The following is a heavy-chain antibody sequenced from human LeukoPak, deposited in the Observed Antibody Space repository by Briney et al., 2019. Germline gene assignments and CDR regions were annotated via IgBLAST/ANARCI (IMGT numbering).Heavy chain of an antibody. D-gene: IGHD6-19*01. Sequence: SETLSLTCAVYGGSFSGYYWSWIRQTPGEGLEWIGEIHHTGSTFYNPSLKSRVTISVDTSKNQFSLKLSSVTAADTAVYYCAKERNLEIAVAGTIFACWGQGTLVTVSS. V-gene: IGHV4-34*01. CDR1: GGSFSGYY. CDR3: AKERNLEIAVAGTIFAC. J-gene: IGHJ4*02. CDR2: IHHTGST.